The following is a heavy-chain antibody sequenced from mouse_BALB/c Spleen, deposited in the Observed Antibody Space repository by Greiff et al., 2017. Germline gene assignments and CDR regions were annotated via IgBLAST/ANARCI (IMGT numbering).Heavy chain of an antibody. CDR1: GFNIKDTY. CDR2: IDPANGNT. D-gene: IGHD2-3*01. Sequence: EVQLVESGAELVKPGASVKLSCTASGFNIKDTYMHWVKQRPEQGLEWIGRIDPANGNTKYDPKFQGKATITADTSSNTAYLQLSSLTSEDTAVYYCASDGRFAYWGQGTLVTVSA. J-gene: IGHJ3*01. CDR3: ASDGRFAY. V-gene: IGHV14-3*02.